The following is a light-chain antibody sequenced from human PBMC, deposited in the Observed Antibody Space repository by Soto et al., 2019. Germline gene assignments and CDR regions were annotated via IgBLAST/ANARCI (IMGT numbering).Light chain of an antibody. CDR3: SSYTTSSTVV. CDR2: DVS. Sequence: QSALTQPASVSGSPGQSITISCTGSSSDVGGYNYVSWYQHHPGKAPRLMIYDVSYRPSGVSNRFSGSKSGNTASLAISGLQAEDEADYYCSSYTTSSTVVFGGGTKLTGL. J-gene: IGLJ2*01. V-gene: IGLV2-14*03. CDR1: SSDVGGYNY.